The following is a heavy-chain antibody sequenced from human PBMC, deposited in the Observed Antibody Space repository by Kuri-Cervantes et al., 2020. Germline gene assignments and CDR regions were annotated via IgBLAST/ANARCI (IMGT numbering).Heavy chain of an antibody. V-gene: IGHV3-20*04. CDR3: ARDIFGTYYYGMDV. J-gene: IGHJ6*02. CDR1: GFTFDDYG. Sequence: GESLKISCAASGFTFDDYGMSWVRQAPGKGLEWVSGINWNGGSTGYADSVKGRFTISRDNAKNSLYLQMNSLRDEDTAVYYCARDIFGTYYYGMDVWGQGTTVTVSS. CDR2: INWNGGST. D-gene: IGHD3-3*01.